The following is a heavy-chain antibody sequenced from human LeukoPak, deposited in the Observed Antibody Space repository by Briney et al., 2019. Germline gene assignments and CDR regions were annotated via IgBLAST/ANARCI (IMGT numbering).Heavy chain of an antibody. V-gene: IGHV1-24*01. CDR1: GYTFSELA. CDR3: ATKSYLEYFYYGMDV. Sequence: ASVKVSCKVSGYTFSELAMHWVRQGPGTGLEWTGGFDPEDGEIIYAQKFQGRVTMTEDASTDTAYMELSSLRSEDTAVYYCATKSYLEYFYYGMDVWGQGTTVTVSS. CDR2: FDPEDGEI. D-gene: IGHD1-26*01. J-gene: IGHJ6*02.